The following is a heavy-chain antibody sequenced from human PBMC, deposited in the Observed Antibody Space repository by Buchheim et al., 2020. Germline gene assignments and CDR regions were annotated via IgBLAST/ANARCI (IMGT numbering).Heavy chain of an antibody. D-gene: IGHD3-10*01. J-gene: IGHJ4*02. Sequence: EVQLVESGGGLIQPGGSLRLSCAASGFTFGSYEMNWVRQAPGKGLEWVSYISSSGSTIYYADSVKGRFTISRDNAKNPLYLQMNSLRAEDTAVYYCARGKESELLWFGELGPFDYWGQGTL. CDR2: ISSSGSTI. CDR3: ARGKESELLWFGELGPFDY. CDR1: GFTFGSYE. V-gene: IGHV3-48*03.